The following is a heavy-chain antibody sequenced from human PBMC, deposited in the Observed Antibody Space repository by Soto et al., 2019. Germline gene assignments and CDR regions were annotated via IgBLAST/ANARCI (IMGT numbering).Heavy chain of an antibody. J-gene: IGHJ4*02. CDR3: ASAQQQLVRRGSYYDY. CDR1: GFTFSSYA. V-gene: IGHV3-48*04. Sequence: GGSLRLSCAASGFTFSSYAMSWVRQAPGKGLEWVSYISSSGSTIYYADSVKGRFTISRDNAKNSLYLQMNSLRAEDTAVYYCASAQQQLVRRGSYYDYWGQGTLVTVSS. D-gene: IGHD6-13*01. CDR2: ISSSGSTI.